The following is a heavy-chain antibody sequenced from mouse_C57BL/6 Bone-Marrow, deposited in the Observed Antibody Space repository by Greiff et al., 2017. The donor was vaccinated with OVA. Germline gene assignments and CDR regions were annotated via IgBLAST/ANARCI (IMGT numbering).Heavy chain of an antibody. CDR3: ARGGAWFAY. CDR1: GYTFTDYN. Sequence: EVKLVESGPELVKPGASVKMSCKASGYTFTDYNMHWVKQSHGKSLEWIGYINPNNGGTSYNQKFKGKATLTVNKSSSTAYMELRSLTSEDSAVYYCARGGAWFAYWGQGTLVTVSA. V-gene: IGHV1-22*01. CDR2: INPNNGGT. J-gene: IGHJ3*01.